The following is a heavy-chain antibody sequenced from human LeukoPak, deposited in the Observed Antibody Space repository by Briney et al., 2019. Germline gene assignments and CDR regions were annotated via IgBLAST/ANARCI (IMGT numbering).Heavy chain of an antibody. V-gene: IGHV1-46*01. J-gene: IGHJ4*02. CDR1: GYTFTSYY. Sequence: ASVKVSCKASGYTFTSYYMHWVRQAPGQGLEWMGIINPSGGGTSYAQKFQGRVTMTRDTSTSTVYMELSSMRSEDTAVYYCARALRPGYSGYDRDYWGQGTLVTVSS. CDR3: ARALRPGYSGYDRDY. D-gene: IGHD5-12*01. CDR2: INPSGGGT.